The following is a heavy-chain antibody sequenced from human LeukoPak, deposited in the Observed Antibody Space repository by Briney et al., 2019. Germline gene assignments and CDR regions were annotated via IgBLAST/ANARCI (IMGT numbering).Heavy chain of an antibody. J-gene: IGHJ4*02. Sequence: SETLSLTCVVSGGSISSGGFAWSWIRQPPGKGLEWVGYIYHRGSTYYNPSLKSRVTLSVDTSKNQFSLKLSSVTAADTAVYYCARGGYNYPYFDYWGQGTLVTVYS. D-gene: IGHD5-18*01. V-gene: IGHV4-30-2*01. CDR3: ARGGYNYPYFDY. CDR1: GGSISSGGFA. CDR2: IYHRGST.